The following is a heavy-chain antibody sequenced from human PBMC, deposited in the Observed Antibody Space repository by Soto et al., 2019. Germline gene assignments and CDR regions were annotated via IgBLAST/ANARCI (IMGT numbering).Heavy chain of an antibody. CDR2: INAGNGNT. CDR1: GYTFTSYA. CDR3: ARCLAARPSNYYYGMDG. V-gene: IGHV1-3*01. Sequence: ASVKVSCKASGYTFTSYAMHWVRQAPGQRLEWMGWINAGNGNTKYSQKFQGRVTITRDTSASTAYMELSSLRSEDTAVYYCARCLAARPSNYYYGMDGWGQGTTVTVSS. J-gene: IGHJ6*02. D-gene: IGHD6-6*01.